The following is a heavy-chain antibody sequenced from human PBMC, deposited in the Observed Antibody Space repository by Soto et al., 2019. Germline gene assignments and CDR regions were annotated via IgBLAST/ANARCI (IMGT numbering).Heavy chain of an antibody. CDR1: GFTFRRYA. CDR2: ISGSGDTT. J-gene: IGHJ4*02. Sequence: GALRLSCAASGFTFRRYAMSLVRQAPGKGLEWVSTISGSGDTTYYKDSVKGRFTISRDNSKNTLYLQMNSLRAEDTAVYFCASFPIYDYGYDVDYWGQGTLVTVSS. V-gene: IGHV3-23*01. D-gene: IGHD4-17*01. CDR3: ASFPIYDYGYDVDY.